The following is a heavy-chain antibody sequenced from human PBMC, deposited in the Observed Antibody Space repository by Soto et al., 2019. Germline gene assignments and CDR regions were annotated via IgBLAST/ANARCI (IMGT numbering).Heavy chain of an antibody. J-gene: IGHJ6*02. D-gene: IGHD4-17*01. CDR2: TYHSGST. V-gene: IGHV4-30-2*01. CDR1: GGSISSGGYS. CDR3: ARAHYGDYGYGMDV. Sequence: QLQLQESGSGLVKPSQTLSLTCAVSGGSISSGGYSWSWIRQPPGKGLEWIGYTYHSGSTYYNPSLKSRGTMSVDRSKNQFSLKLSSVTAADTAVYYCARAHYGDYGYGMDVWGQGTTVTVSS.